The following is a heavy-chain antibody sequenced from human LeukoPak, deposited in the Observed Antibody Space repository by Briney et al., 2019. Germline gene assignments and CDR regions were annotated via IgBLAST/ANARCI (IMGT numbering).Heavy chain of an antibody. D-gene: IGHD1-26*01. CDR2: ISAPGETT. Sequence: PGGSLRLSCAPSGFTFIISAMSWVRQAPGKGLEWVSNISAPGETTYLADCVRGRFTVSRDNTNNSLSPHKNKLRTENTDVNYCAKGPSVIGATPGHAFDLWGQGTMVTVSS. CDR3: AKGPSVIGATPGHAFDL. J-gene: IGHJ3*01. V-gene: IGHV3-23*01. CDR1: GFTFIISA.